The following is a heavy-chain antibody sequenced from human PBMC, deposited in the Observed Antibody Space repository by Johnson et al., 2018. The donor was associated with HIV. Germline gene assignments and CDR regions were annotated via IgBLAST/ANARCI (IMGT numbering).Heavy chain of an antibody. J-gene: IGHJ3*02. CDR2: IKRKTEGGTT. D-gene: IGHD6-13*01. Sequence: VKLVESGGGLVKPGGSLRLSCAASGFTFSNAWMSWVRQAPGKGLEWVGRIKRKTEGGTTDYAAPVKGRFTISRDDSKNTLFLQMNSMKTEDTAVYYCTTDLAAVGSGAFDIWGQGTMVTVSS. CDR1: GFTFSNAW. V-gene: IGHV3-15*01. CDR3: TTDLAAVGSGAFDI.